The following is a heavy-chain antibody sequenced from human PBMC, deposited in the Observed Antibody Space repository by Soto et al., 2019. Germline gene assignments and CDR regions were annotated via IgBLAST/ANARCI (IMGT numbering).Heavy chain of an antibody. J-gene: IGHJ4*02. V-gene: IGHV4-59*01. Sequence: PSETLSLTCTVSGGSISSYYWSWIRQPPGKGLEWIGYIYYSGSTNYNPSLKSRVTISVDTSKNQFSLKLSSVTAADTAVYYCARVNSPPPTIFWHFAYWGQGTLVTVSS. CDR1: GGSISSYY. D-gene: IGHD3-9*01. CDR2: IYYSGST. CDR3: ARVNSPPPTIFWHFAY.